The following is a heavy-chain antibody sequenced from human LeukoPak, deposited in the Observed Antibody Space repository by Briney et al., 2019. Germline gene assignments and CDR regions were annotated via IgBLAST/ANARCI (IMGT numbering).Heavy chain of an antibody. V-gene: IGHV3-13*01. CDR1: GFTPSDYD. CDR2: IGAAGDT. Sequence: GGSLRLSCAASGFTPSDYDMHWVRRGTGKGLEWVSAIGAAGDTYYQGSVKGRFTISRDEAKNTLYLQMNSLRAEDTAVYYCARDAVDTANAVWGQGTTVTVSS. D-gene: IGHD5-18*01. J-gene: IGHJ6*02. CDR3: ARDAVDTANAV.